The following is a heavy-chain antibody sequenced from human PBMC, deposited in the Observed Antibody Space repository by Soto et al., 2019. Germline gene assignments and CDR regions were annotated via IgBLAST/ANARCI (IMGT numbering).Heavy chain of an antibody. CDR1: GFIFSSYG. CDR3: TRDTTDFDY. CDR2: MSYDGSRK. J-gene: IGHJ4*02. V-gene: IGHV3-30*03. Sequence: VQLVESGGDVVQPGRSLRLSCAASGFIFSSYGMHWVRQAPGKGLEWVAIMSYDGSRKYYADSVKGRFTISRDISKNTLFLQMDSLRPEDTAVYYCTRDTTDFDYWGQGTLVTVSS. D-gene: IGHD1-1*01.